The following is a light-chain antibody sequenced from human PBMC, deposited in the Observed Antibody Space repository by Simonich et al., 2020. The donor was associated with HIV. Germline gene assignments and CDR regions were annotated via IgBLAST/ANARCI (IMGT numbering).Light chain of an antibody. Sequence: EIVMTQSPATLSVSPGERATLSCRASQNVTSNLAWYQQKPGPAPRLLIYGASSRAIGIPARFSGSGSGTEFTLTISSLQSEDFAVYYCQQRSNWYTFGQGTKLEIK. CDR3: QQRSNWYT. J-gene: IGKJ2*01. V-gene: IGKV3-15*01. CDR1: QNVTSN. CDR2: GAS.